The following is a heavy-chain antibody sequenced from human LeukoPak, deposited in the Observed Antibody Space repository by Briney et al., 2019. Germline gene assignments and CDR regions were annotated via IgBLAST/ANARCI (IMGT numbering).Heavy chain of an antibody. V-gene: IGHV1-46*01. Sequence: ASVKVSCKASGYTFTSYYMHWVRQAPGQGLEWMGIINPSGGSTSYAQKFQGRVTMTRDMSTSTVYMELSSLRSEDTAVYYCARDFPSGSSGWYPLDYWGQGTLVTVSS. CDR2: INPSGGST. J-gene: IGHJ4*02. CDR1: GYTFTSYY. D-gene: IGHD6-19*01. CDR3: ARDFPSGSSGWYPLDY.